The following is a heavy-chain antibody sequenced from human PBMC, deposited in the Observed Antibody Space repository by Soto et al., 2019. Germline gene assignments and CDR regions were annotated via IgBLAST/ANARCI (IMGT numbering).Heavy chain of an antibody. D-gene: IGHD1-26*01. Sequence: QVQLQESGPGLVKPSQTLSLTCTVSGGSISSGGYYWSWIRQHPGKGLEWIGYFHYSGSTYYNPSLKSRVTMSVDKSKNQFSLKLSSVTAADKAVYYFARRRELYVDYWGQGTLVTVSS. CDR3: ARRRELYVDY. V-gene: IGHV4-31*03. CDR2: FHYSGST. J-gene: IGHJ4*02. CDR1: GGSISSGGYY.